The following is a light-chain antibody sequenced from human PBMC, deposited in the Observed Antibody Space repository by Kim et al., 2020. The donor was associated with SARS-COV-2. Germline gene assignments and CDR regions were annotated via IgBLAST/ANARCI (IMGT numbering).Light chain of an antibody. CDR1: SSDVGAYPY. V-gene: IGLV2-14*03. Sequence: QSALTQPASVSGSPGQSITFSCTGTSSDVGAYPYLSWYQQHPNRAPKFIIYHFNKRPSGVPDRFSGSRSGNTASLTISGLQAEDEADYYCSSYTTSGTWVFGGGTKVTVL. J-gene: IGLJ3*02. CDR3: SSYTTSGTWV. CDR2: HFN.